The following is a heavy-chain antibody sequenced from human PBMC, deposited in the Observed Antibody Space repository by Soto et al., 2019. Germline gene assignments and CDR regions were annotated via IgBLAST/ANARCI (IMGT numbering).Heavy chain of an antibody. CDR3: ARDVTTVTTGGPDY. CDR2: ISAYNGNT. V-gene: IGHV1-18*01. D-gene: IGHD4-17*01. CDR1: GYTFTSYG. Sequence: QVQLVQSGVEVEKPGASVKVSCKASGYTFTSYGVSWVRQAPGQGLEWMGWISAYNGNTNYAQKFQGRVTMTTDTSTSTAYMELRSLRSDDTAVYYCARDVTTVTTGGPDYWGQGTRVTVSS. J-gene: IGHJ4*02.